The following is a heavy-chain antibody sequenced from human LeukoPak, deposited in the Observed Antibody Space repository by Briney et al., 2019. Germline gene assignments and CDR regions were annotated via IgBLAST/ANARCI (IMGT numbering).Heavy chain of an antibody. V-gene: IGHV3-13*01. CDR3: ASSPSYSSSWYALDS. CDR1: GFTFSSYD. D-gene: IGHD6-13*01. CDR2: IGTTGDT. J-gene: IGHJ4*02. Sequence: GGSLRLSCAASGFTFSSYDMHWVRQPTGKGLEWVSAIGTTGDTYYSDSVRGRFTVSRENAKNYLYLQMNSLRAGDTAVYYCASSPSYSSSWYALDSWGQGTLVTVSS.